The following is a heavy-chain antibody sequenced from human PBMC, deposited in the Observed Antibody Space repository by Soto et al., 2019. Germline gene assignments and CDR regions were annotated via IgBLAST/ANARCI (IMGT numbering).Heavy chain of an antibody. Sequence: GASVKVSCKASGGTFSSYAISWVRQAPGQGLEWMGGIIPIFGTANYAQKFQGRVTITADESTSAAYMELSSLRSEDTAVYYCARDKGRITIFGVATAEYYYYGMDVWGQGTTVTVSS. V-gene: IGHV1-69*13. CDR1: GGTFSSYA. CDR2: IIPIFGTA. D-gene: IGHD3-3*01. CDR3: ARDKGRITIFGVATAEYYYYGMDV. J-gene: IGHJ6*02.